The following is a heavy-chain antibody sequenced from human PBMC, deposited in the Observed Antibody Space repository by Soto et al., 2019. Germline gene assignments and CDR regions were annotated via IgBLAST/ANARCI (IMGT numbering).Heavy chain of an antibody. Sequence: GGSLTLSCAADVRACSGYTMSWVRQAPGKGLEWVSAISGSGGSTYYADSVKGRFTISRDNSKNTLYLQMNSLRAEDTAVYYCAKASNWQARNWFDPWGQGTLVTVTS. J-gene: IGHJ5*02. CDR2: ISGSGGST. D-gene: IGHD7-27*01. CDR3: AKASNWQARNWFDP. V-gene: IGHV3-23*01. CDR1: VRACSGYT.